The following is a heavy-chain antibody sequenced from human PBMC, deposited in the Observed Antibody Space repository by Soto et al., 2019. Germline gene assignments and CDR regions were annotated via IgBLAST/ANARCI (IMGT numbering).Heavy chain of an antibody. CDR3: ASGIQLWLRRINNGYSG. CDR1: GGTFSTYA. V-gene: IGHV1-69*12. J-gene: IGHJ4*02. D-gene: IGHD5-18*01. CDR2: IIPMFGTA. Sequence: QVQLVQSGAAVKKPGSSVKVSCTAPGGTFSTYAISWVRQAPGQGLEWMGGIIPMFGTANYAQRFQDRVTITADESTNAVYMELGSLTAEDTAVYFCASGIQLWLRRINNGYSGWGQGTLVTVSS.